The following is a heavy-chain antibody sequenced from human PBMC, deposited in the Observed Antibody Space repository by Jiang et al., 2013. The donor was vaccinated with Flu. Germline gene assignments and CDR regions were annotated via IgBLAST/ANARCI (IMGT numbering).Heavy chain of an antibody. Sequence: GPGLVKPSETLSLTCTVSGGSISSYYWSWIRQPPGKGLEWIGYIYYSGSTNYNPSLKSRVTISVDTSKNQFSLKLSSVTAADMAVYYCARDRGGSSWYEEDWFDPWGQGTLV. V-gene: IGHV4-59*01. CDR2: IYYSGST. CDR3: ARDRGGSSWYEEDWFDP. D-gene: IGHD6-13*01. CDR1: GGSISSYY. J-gene: IGHJ5*02.